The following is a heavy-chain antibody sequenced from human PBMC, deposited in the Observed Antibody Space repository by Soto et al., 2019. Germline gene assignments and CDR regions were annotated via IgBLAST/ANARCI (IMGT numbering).Heavy chain of an antibody. J-gene: IGHJ4*02. Sequence: QVQLVQSGAEVRKPGSSVKVSCTASGDTFSFYSLNWVRQAPGLGLEWMGRINPILSMSNYAQRFQGRVTMTADKSTSTAYMELSGLRSEDTAIYYCASSYGSGYRAFDYWGQGALVTVSS. CDR3: ASSYGSGYRAFDY. D-gene: IGHD3-10*01. CDR2: INPILSMS. CDR1: GDTFSFYS. V-gene: IGHV1-69*02.